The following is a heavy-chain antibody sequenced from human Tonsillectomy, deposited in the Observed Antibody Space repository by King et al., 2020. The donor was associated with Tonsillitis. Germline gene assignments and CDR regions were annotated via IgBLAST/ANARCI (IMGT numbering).Heavy chain of an antibody. D-gene: IGHD1-14*01. CDR3: GQTTSYYYMDV. V-gene: IGHV3-49*04. Sequence: VQLVESGGGLVQPGRSLRLSCTASGFTFGDYAMSWVRQAPGKGLEWVGFIRSKAYGGTTEYAASVKGRFTISRDDSKSIAQLQMNSPKNEDTAVYYCGQTTSYYYMDVWGKGTTVTVSS. CDR2: IRSKAYGGTT. CDR1: GFTFGDYA. J-gene: IGHJ6*03.